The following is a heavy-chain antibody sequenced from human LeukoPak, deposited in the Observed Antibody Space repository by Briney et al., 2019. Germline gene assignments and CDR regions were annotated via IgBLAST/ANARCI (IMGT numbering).Heavy chain of an antibody. CDR2: IYYSGST. Sequence: SETLSLTCTVSGGSISSYYWSWIRQPPGQGLEWIGYIYYSGSTNYNPSLKSRVTISVDTSKNQFSLKLSSVTAADTAVHYCARHFEGYSSGWLDYWGQGTLVTVSS. CDR1: GGSISSYY. V-gene: IGHV4-59*08. CDR3: ARHFEGYSSGWLDY. J-gene: IGHJ4*02. D-gene: IGHD6-25*01.